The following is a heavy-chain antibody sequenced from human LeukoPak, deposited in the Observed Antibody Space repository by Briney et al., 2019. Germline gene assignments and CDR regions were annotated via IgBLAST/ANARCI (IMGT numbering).Heavy chain of an antibody. CDR1: GFTFSCYS. V-gene: IGHV3-21*01. Sequence: GGSLRLSCAASGFTFSCYSMNWVRQAPGKGLEWVSSISSSSSYIYYADSVKGRFTISRDNAKNSLYLQMNSLRAEDTAVYYCARDGNYYDSSGYVDYWGQGTLVTVSS. CDR2: ISSSSSYI. CDR3: ARDGNYYDSSGYVDY. D-gene: IGHD3-22*01. J-gene: IGHJ4*02.